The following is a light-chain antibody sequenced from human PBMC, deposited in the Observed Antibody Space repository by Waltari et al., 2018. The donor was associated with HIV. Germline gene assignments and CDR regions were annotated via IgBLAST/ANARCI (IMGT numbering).Light chain of an antibody. J-gene: IGLJ2*01. Sequence: QSALTQPRSVSGSPGQSVTISCTGTSSDVGAYNYVSWYQHHPNKGPILLIYDANKRPSGVPDRSSGSQSGKAASLTISVLQAEDEADYCCCSYANTYFVLFGGRTKLTVL. CDR1: SSDVGAYNY. CDR3: CSYANTYFVL. V-gene: IGLV2-11*01. CDR2: DAN.